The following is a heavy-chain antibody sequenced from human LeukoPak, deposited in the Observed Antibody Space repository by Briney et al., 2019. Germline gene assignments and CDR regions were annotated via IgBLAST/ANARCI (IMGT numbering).Heavy chain of an antibody. CDR2: VKEDGSEK. V-gene: IGHV3-7*03. D-gene: IGHD3-3*01. Sequence: GGSLRLSCAASGFTFSNYWISWVGQAPGRGLEWWANVKEDGSEKYYVDSVKGRFTISRDNARNSLYLQMNSLRAEDTAVYYCANAYYDFWSAEAGFDYWGQGTLVTVSS. CDR3: ANAYYDFWSAEAGFDY. J-gene: IGHJ4*02. CDR1: GFTFSNYW.